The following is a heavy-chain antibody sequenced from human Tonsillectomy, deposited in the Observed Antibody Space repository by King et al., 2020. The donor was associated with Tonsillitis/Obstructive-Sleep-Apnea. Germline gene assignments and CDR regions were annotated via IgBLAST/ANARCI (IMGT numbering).Heavy chain of an antibody. Sequence: VQLLESGGGLVQPGGSLRLSCAASGFTFSSYDMSGVRQAPGKGLVWVSGIRANGGSTYYADSVKGRFNISRDNSKNTLYLQMNSLGAEDTAVYYCAKDENWYFDLWGRGTLVTVSS. CDR2: IRANGGST. CDR1: GFTFSSYD. V-gene: IGHV3-23*01. CDR3: AKDENWYFDL. J-gene: IGHJ2*01.